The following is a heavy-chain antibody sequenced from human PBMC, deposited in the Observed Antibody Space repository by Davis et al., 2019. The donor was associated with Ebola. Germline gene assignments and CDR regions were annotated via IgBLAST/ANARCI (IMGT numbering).Heavy chain of an antibody. D-gene: IGHD2-2*01. CDR2: INPHNGNT. Sequence: ASVKVSCKASGYTFTNYGITWVRQAPGQGLEWMGWINPHNGNTNYAQNVQGRVTMTTDTSTSTAYMELRSLRSDDTAVYYCARALGDCISTSCLLYYYYGMDVWGQGTTVTVSS. V-gene: IGHV1-18*04. CDR1: GYTFTNYG. CDR3: ARALGDCISTSCLLYYYYGMDV. J-gene: IGHJ6*02.